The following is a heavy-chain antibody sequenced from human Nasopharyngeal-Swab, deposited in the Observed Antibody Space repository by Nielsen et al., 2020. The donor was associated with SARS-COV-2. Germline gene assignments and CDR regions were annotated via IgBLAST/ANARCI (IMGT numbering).Heavy chain of an antibody. CDR1: GLTFGDYA. D-gene: IGHD2-2*01. V-gene: IGHV3-9*01. J-gene: IGHJ6*02. CDR2: ISWNSGSI. Sequence: GGSLRLSCAASGLTFGDYAMHWVRQAPGKGLEWVSGISWNSGSIGYADSVKGRFTISRDNAKNSLYLQMNSLRAEDTALYYCAKQPAADYGMDVWGQGTTVTVSS. CDR3: AKQPAADYGMDV.